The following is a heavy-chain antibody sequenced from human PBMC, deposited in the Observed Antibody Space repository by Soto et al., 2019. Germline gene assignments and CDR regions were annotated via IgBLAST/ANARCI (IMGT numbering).Heavy chain of an antibody. CDR3: ARLSTTVTTSNYYGMDV. Sequence: TLSLTCAVSVGSISSGGYSGSWMRQPPGKGLEWIGYIYHSGSTYYNPSLKSRVTISVDRSKNQFSLKLSSVTAADMAVYYCARLSTTVTTSNYYGMDVWGQGTTVTVSS. CDR1: VGSISSGGYS. CDR2: IYHSGST. D-gene: IGHD4-17*01. V-gene: IGHV4-30-2*01. J-gene: IGHJ6*02.